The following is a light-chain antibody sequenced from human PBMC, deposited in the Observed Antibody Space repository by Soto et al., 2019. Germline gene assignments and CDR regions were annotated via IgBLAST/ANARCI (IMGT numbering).Light chain of an antibody. CDR1: QDISRW. Sequence: DIQMTQSPSSVSASVGDRVTITCRASQDISRWLVWYQQKPGKAPNLLIYSASSLYSGVPSRFIGSGSGTDFTLTISSLQPEDFATYFCQQAKTFALTFGGGTRVEIK. V-gene: IGKV1-12*01. J-gene: IGKJ4*01. CDR2: SAS. CDR3: QQAKTFALT.